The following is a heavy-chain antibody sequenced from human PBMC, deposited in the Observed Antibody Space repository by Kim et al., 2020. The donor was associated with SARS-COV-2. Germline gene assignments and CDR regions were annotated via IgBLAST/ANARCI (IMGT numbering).Heavy chain of an antibody. V-gene: IGHV3-48*03. CDR1: GFTFSSYE. CDR3: ARGPSLGYCSGGSCYSYYYGMDV. Sequence: GGSLRLSCAASGFTFSSYEMNWVRQAPGKGLEWVSYISSSGSTIYYADSVKGRFTISRDNAKNSLYLQMNSLRAEDTAVYYCARGPSLGYCSGGSCYSYYYGMDVWGQGTTVTVSS. D-gene: IGHD2-15*01. J-gene: IGHJ6*02. CDR2: ISSSGSTI.